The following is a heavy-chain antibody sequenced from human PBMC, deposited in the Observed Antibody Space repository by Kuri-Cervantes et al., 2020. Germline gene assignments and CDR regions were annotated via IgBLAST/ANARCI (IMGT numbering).Heavy chain of an antibody. CDR3: AKRVFPNNYFDY. Sequence: GGSLRLSCVASGFNFNNYDMHRVRQITGKGLEWVSSIGVAGDTYYAGSVKGRFTISRDNSKNTLYLQMNSLRAEDTAVYYCAKRVFPNNYFDYWGQGTLVTVSS. CDR2: IGVAGDT. J-gene: IGHJ4*02. D-gene: IGHD2/OR15-2a*01. CDR1: GFNFNNYD. V-gene: IGHV3-13*01.